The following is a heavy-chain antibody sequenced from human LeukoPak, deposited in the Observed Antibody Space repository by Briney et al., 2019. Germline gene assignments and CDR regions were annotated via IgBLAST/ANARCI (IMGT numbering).Heavy chain of an antibody. CDR2: IYYSGTT. CDR1: DDSIRNYY. D-gene: IGHD1-7*01. V-gene: IGHV4-59*01. J-gene: IGHJ4*02. Sequence: SETLSLTCIVSDDSIRNYYWNWIRQSPGKGLEWIGYIYYSGTTSYNPSLKSRVTISVDTSKNQFSLKVNSVTAADAAVYYCARGVLITGTTPLDFWGQGTLVTVSS. CDR3: ARGVLITGTTPLDF.